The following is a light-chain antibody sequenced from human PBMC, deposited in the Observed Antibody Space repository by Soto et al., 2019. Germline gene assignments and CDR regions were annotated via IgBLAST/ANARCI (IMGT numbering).Light chain of an antibody. CDR1: QGISSY. CDR2: AAS. Sequence: DIQLTQSPSFLSASVGDRVTITCRASQGISSYLAWYQQKPGKAPKLLIYAASTLQSGVPSRFSGSGSGTEFTLTISSLQPEDFATYYCQQLNSYQWTVGQGTKVDIK. CDR3: QQLNSYQWT. J-gene: IGKJ1*01. V-gene: IGKV1-9*01.